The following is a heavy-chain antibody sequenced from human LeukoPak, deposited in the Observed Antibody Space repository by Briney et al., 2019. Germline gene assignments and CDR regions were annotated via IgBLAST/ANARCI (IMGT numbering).Heavy chain of an antibody. V-gene: IGHV3-21*01. CDR2: ISSSGSYI. J-gene: IGHJ4*02. CDR3: ARELDRIQDLDS. D-gene: IGHD1-1*01. CDR1: GFTFSYYS. Sequence: GGSLRLSCAASGFTFSYYSMNWVRQAPGKGLEWVSSISSSGSYIYYADSVKGRFTLSRDNDEKSLYLQMNSLRSEDTAVYYCARELDRIQDLDSWGQGTQVTVSS.